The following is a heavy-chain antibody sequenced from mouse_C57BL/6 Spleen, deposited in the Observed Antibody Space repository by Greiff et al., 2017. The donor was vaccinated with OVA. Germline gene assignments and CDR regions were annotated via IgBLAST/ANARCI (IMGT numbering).Heavy chain of an antibody. V-gene: IGHV1-61*01. D-gene: IGHD2-4*01. CDR3: ARSDYDVGFDY. J-gene: IGHJ2*01. CDR2: IYPSDSET. CDR1: GYTFTSYW. Sequence: QVQLQQPGAELVRPGSSVKLSCKASGYTFTSYWMDWVKQRPGQGLEWIGNIYPSDSETHYNQKFKDKATLTVDKSSSTAYMQLSSLTSEDSAVYYCARSDYDVGFDYWGKGTTLTVSS.